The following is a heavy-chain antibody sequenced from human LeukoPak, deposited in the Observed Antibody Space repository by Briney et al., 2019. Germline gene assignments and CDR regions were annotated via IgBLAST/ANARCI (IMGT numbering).Heavy chain of an antibody. D-gene: IGHD5-24*01. CDR1: GYPFTTSW. Sequence: GESPKISCQGFGYPFTTSWIGWVRQLPGKGLEWMAIIYACNSDTKYSPSFQGQVSISTDRSLSTAYLQWSSLQASDTAIYYCAILNHPDGRVYWGQGTPVTVSS. V-gene: IGHV5-51*01. CDR2: IYACNSDT. J-gene: IGHJ4*02. CDR3: AILNHPDGRVY.